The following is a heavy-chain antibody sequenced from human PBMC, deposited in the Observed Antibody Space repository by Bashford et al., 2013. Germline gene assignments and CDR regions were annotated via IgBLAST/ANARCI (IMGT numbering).Heavy chain of an antibody. CDR2: SSLSLVQ. Sequence: SVKVSCKASGGTFSSYAISWVRQAPGQGLEWMEGSSLSLVQQTTRQKFQGRVTITADESTSTAYMELSSLRSEDTAVYYCARDALYYYGSGSYYRGVGLGKSYYYYYMDVWGKGTTVTVSS. V-gene: IGHV1-69*13. CDR3: ARDALYYYGSGSYYRGVGLGKSYYYYYMDV. J-gene: IGHJ6*03. D-gene: IGHD3-10*01. CDR1: GGTFSSYA.